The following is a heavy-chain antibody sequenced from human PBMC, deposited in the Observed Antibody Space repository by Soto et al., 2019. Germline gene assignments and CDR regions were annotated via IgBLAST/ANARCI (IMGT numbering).Heavy chain of an antibody. D-gene: IGHD3-22*01. Sequence: GGSLRLSCAASGFSFHTYAMSWVRQPPGKGLEWVSAISGSGGNTYYADSVKGRFTISRDNSMKMLFLQMTSLRAEDTAVYYCETDFDSSAHYFFDDWVQGTPVTVSS. CDR2: ISGSGGNT. CDR3: ETDFDSSAHYFFDD. J-gene: IGHJ4*02. V-gene: IGHV3-23*01. CDR1: GFSFHTYA.